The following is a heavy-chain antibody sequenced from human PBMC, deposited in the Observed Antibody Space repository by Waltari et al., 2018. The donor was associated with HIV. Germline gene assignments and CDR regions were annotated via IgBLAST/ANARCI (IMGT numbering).Heavy chain of an antibody. V-gene: IGHV1-69*01. D-gene: IGHD4-17*01. Sequence: QVQLVQSGAEVKKPGSSVKFSCTPSGGTFSSYAISWVGQAPGQGLVWMGGIIPIFGTANYAQKFQGRVTITADESTSTAYMELSSLRSEDTAVYYCARYDDYGDYVDIWGQGTMVTVSS. CDR1: GGTFSSYA. CDR3: ARYDDYGDYVDI. J-gene: IGHJ3*02. CDR2: IIPIFGTA.